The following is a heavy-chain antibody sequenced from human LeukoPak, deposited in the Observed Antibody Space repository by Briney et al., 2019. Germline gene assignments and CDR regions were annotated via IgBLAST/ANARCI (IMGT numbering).Heavy chain of an antibody. D-gene: IGHD2-2*01. J-gene: IGHJ6*02. CDR3: AREVRRVVPPGYGMDV. CDR2: INSDGSST. CDR1: GFTFSGSW. V-gene: IGHV3-74*01. Sequence: GGSLRLSCAASGFTFSGSWMHWVRQAPGKGLVWVSRINSDGSSTSYADSVKGRFTISRDNAKNTLYLQMNSLRAEDTAVYYCAREVRRVVPPGYGMDVWGQGTTVTVSS.